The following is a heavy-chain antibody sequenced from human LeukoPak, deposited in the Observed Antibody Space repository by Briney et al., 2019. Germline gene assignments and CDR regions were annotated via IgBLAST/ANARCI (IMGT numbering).Heavy chain of an antibody. CDR2: IDYSGSA. J-gene: IGHJ4*02. Sequence: SATLSLACTVSGGSISSYYWNWLRQPPGKGLEWVGYIDYSGSANINPSLKSRGAISIDTSRKQFSLKLSSVTAADTAVYYCARAGGSYSFDYWGQGTLVTVSS. V-gene: IGHV4-59*01. CDR3: ARAGGSYSFDY. CDR1: GGSISSYY. D-gene: IGHD3-10*01.